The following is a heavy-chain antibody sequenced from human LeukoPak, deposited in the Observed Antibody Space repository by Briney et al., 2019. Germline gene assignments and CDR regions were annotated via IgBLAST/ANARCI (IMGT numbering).Heavy chain of an antibody. CDR3: ARDPGAVGATSWFDP. V-gene: IGHV4-59*01. CDR2: IYYSGST. D-gene: IGHD1-26*01. CDR1: GGSISSYY. J-gene: IGHJ5*02. Sequence: PSETLSLTCTVSGGSISSYYWSWIRQPPGKGLEWIVYIYYSGSTNYNPSLKSRVTISVDTSKNQFSLKLSSVTAADTAVYYCARDPGAVGATSWFDPWGQGTLVTVSS.